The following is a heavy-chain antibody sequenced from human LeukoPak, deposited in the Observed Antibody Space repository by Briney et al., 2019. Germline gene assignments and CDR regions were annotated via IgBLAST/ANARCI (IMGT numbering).Heavy chain of an antibody. V-gene: IGHV1-2*02. Sequence: ALVKGSRKASGYTFTGYYMHWVRQAPGQGLEWMGWINPNSGGTNYAQKFQGRVTMTRDTSISTAYMELSRLRSDDTAVYYCAREVSYGDYAHFDYWGQGTLVTVPS. CDR3: AREVSYGDYAHFDY. CDR2: INPNSGGT. CDR1: GYTFTGYY. J-gene: IGHJ4*02. D-gene: IGHD4-17*01.